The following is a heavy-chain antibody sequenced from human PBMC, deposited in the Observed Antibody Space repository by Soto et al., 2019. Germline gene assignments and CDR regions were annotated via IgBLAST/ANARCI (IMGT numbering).Heavy chain of an antibody. V-gene: IGHV3-21*01. CDR1: GFTFSSYT. CDR2: ISSSGSYI. CDR3: ARDVETSMDGLNYFDP. J-gene: IGHJ5*02. Sequence: EEQLVESGGGLVKPGGSLRLSCAASGFTFSSYTMNWVRQAPGKGLEWVSSISSSGSYIRYADSVKGRFTISRDNAKNSLFLQMDSLRAEDTAVYYCARDVETSMDGLNYFDPWGQGTLVTVSS. D-gene: IGHD5-18*01.